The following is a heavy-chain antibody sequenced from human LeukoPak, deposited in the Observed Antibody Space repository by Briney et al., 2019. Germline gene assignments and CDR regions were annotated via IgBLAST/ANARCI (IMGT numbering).Heavy chain of an antibody. CDR3: ARGDGYNFFDC. CDR2: IYPTSTT. CDR1: GFTVSSNY. V-gene: IGHV3-53*01. Sequence: GGSLRLSCAASGFTVSSNYMSWVRQAPGKGLEWVSVIYPTSTTYYADSVKGRFTISRDNSKNTLSLQMNSLRAEDTALYYCARGDGYNFFDCWGQGTLVTVSS. J-gene: IGHJ4*02. D-gene: IGHD5-24*01.